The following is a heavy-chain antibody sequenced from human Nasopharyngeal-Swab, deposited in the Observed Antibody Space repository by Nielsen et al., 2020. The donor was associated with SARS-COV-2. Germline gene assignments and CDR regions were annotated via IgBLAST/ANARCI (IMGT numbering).Heavy chain of an antibody. CDR3: ARTHNWIDP. V-gene: IGHV4-34*01. CDR2: INHSGST. J-gene: IGHJ5*02. Sequence: WIRQPPGKGPEWIGEINHSGSTNYNPSLKSRVTISVDTSKNQLSLEVTSVTVADTAVYYCARTHNWIDPWGQGTLVTVSS.